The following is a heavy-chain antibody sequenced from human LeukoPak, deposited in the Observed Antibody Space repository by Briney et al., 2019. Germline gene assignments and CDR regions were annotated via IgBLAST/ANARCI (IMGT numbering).Heavy chain of an antibody. D-gene: IGHD3-3*01. Sequence: SVKVSCKASGGTFISCAISWVRQAPGQGLEWMGGIIPIFGTANYAQKFQGRVTITTDESTSTAYMELSSLRSEDTAVYYCARDRYYDFWSGSYYYYYYMDVWGKGTTVTVSS. CDR1: GGTFISCA. V-gene: IGHV1-69*05. CDR2: IIPIFGTA. CDR3: ARDRYYDFWSGSYYYYYYMDV. J-gene: IGHJ6*03.